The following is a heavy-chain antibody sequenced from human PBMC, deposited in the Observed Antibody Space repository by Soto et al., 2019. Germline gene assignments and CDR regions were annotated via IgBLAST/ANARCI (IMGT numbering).Heavy chain of an antibody. D-gene: IGHD3-10*01. CDR2: ISYDGYLK. J-gene: IGHJ6*02. CDR1: GFTFSTYG. CDR3: AKDFKVSGSHYGTLNYYYGMDV. Sequence: QVQLVESGGGVVQPGRSLRLSCAASGFTFSTYGMQWVRHAPGKGLEWVAVISYDGYLKYYVDAVKGRFTVARDNSKNTLFLEMNSLRVEDTAVYFCAKDFKVSGSHYGTLNYYYGMDVWGQGTTVTVSS. V-gene: IGHV3-30*18.